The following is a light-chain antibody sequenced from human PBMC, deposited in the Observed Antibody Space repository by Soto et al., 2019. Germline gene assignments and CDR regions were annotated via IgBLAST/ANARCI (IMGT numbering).Light chain of an antibody. Sequence: QAVVTQEPSLTVSPGGTVTLTCASSTGAVTSGYYPNWFQQKPGQAPRALIYSTSNTHSWTPARFSGSILGGKAALILSGVQPEDEAEYYCLLYYGGAQPWVFGGGTKLTVL. V-gene: IGLV7-43*01. CDR2: STS. J-gene: IGLJ3*02. CDR1: TGAVTSGYY. CDR3: LLYYGGAQPWV.